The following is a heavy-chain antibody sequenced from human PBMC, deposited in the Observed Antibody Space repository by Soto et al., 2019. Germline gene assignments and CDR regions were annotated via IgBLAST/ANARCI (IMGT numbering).Heavy chain of an antibody. J-gene: IGHJ4*02. D-gene: IGHD3-16*01. CDR2: IHPIGETT. V-gene: IGHV1-46*02. Sequence: QVQLVQSGAEVKEPGASVRVSCKASGYTFQNYHMHWVRQAPGQGLEWMGIIHPIGETTTYAQRLQGRLAMTKDACMRTAYMELSSLTSEDSAVYYCARNLWGSWTVDYWSQGALVTVSS. CDR1: GYTFQNYH. CDR3: ARNLWGSWTVDY.